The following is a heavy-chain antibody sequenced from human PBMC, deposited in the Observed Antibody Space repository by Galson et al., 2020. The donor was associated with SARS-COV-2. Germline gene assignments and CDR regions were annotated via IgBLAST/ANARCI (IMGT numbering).Heavy chain of an antibody. Sequence: SLRLSCAASGFTFSSYGMHWVRQAPGKGLEWVAVIWYDGSNKYYADSVKGRFTISRDNSKNTLYLQMNSLRAEDTAVYYCARGVGEDSSSWYGWYFDYWGQGTLVTVSS. J-gene: IGHJ4*02. D-gene: IGHD6-13*01. V-gene: IGHV3-33*01. CDR3: ARGVGEDSSSWYGWYFDY. CDR2: IWYDGSNK. CDR1: GFTFSSYG.